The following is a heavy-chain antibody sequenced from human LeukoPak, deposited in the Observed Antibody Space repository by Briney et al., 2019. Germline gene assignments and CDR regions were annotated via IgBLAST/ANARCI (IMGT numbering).Heavy chain of an antibody. D-gene: IGHD3-16*02. V-gene: IGHV3-7*01. J-gene: IGHJ4*02. CDR2: IKQDGSEK. Sequence: GGSLRLSCAASGVRFSNYWMTWVRQAPGKGLEWVANIKQDGSEKNYVDSVKGRFIISRDNDKNTLYLQMNSLRAEDTAVYYCARYTYDYVWGSYRPYYFDYWGQGTLVTVSS. CDR3: ARYTYDYVWGSYRPYYFDY. CDR1: GVRFSNYW.